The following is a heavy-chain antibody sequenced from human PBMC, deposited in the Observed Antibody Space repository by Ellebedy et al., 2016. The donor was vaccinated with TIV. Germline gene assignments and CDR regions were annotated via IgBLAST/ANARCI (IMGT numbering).Heavy chain of an antibody. CDR3: VRDRRGAGPSQFGVDF. V-gene: IGHV7-4-1*02. D-gene: IGHD3-10*01. CDR1: GYTFTNYA. CDR2: IDTDTGNP. Sequence: AASVKVSCKATGYTFTNYAMNWVRQAPGQGLEWMGWIDTDTGNPTYAQDFTGRFVFSLDTSVSTAYLEISSLKAEDTAMYFCVRDRRGAGPSQFGVDFWGQGTLVTVSS. J-gene: IGHJ4*02.